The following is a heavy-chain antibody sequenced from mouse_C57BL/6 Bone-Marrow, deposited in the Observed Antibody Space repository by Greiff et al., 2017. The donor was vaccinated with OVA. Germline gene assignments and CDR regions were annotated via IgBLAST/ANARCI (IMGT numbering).Heavy chain of an antibody. CDR2: IDPETGGT. CDR1: GYTFTAYE. CDR3: TRGYSNYYAMDY. Sequence: VQLQQSGAELVRPGASVPLSCKASGYTFTAYEMHWVKQTPVHGLEWIGAIDPETGGTAYNQKFKGKAILTADKSSSTAYMELRSLTSEDSAVYYCTRGYSNYYAMDYWGQGTSVTVSS. J-gene: IGHJ4*01. V-gene: IGHV1-15*01. D-gene: IGHD2-5*01.